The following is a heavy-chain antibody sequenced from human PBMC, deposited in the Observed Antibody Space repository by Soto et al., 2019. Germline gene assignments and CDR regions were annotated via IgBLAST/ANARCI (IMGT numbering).Heavy chain of an antibody. Sequence: QVQLQQWGAGLLKPSETLSLPCAVYGGSFSGYYWSWIRQPPGKGLEWIGEINHSGSTNYNPSLKSRVTISVDTSKNQFSLKLSSVTAADTAVYYCAESRTTVTTFDYWGQGTLVTVSS. D-gene: IGHD4-17*01. CDR3: AESRTTVTTFDY. CDR1: GGSFSGYY. J-gene: IGHJ4*02. CDR2: INHSGST. V-gene: IGHV4-34*01.